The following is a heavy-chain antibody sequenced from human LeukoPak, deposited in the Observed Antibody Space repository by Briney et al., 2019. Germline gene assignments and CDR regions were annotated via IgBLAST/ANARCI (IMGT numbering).Heavy chain of an antibody. J-gene: IGHJ3*02. D-gene: IGHD3-22*01. CDR1: GFTFSIYD. CDR3: ARGLYYYDSSGYYGDTFDI. CDR2: IGTTGDT. Sequence: GGSLRLSCAASGFTFSIYDMLWVREPTEKGLEYVSGIGTTGDTYYPGSLKCRYPISRENAKHALYLQMHCLRAGDTAVYYCARGLYYYDSSGYYGDTFDIWGQGTMVIVSS. V-gene: IGHV3-13*04.